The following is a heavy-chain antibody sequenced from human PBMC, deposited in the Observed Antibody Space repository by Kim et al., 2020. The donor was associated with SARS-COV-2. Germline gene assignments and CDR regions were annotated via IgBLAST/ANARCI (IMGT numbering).Heavy chain of an antibody. CDR3: ARDPIVVVPAGWFDP. V-gene: IGHV3-33*01. J-gene: IGHJ5*02. CDR2: IWYDGSNK. CDR1: GFTFSSYG. D-gene: IGHD2-2*01. Sequence: GGSLRLSCAASGFTFSSYGMHWVRQAPGKGLEWVAVIWYDGSNKYYADSVKGRFTISRDNSKNTLYLQMNSLRAEDTAVYYCARDPIVVVPAGWFDPWGQGTLVTVSS.